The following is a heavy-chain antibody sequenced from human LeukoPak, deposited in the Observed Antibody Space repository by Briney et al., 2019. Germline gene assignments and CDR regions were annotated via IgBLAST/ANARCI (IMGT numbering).Heavy chain of an antibody. CDR2: STVTGGNT. J-gene: IGHJ5*02. Sequence: PPGGSLRLSCAASGFTFSTYGMSWVRQAPGKGLEWVSTSTVTGGNTYYADSVKGRFTISRDNSKNTVYLQMNSLRADDTALYYCAKEMQELYSNWFDPWGQGTLVTVSS. CDR3: AKEMQELYSNWFDP. V-gene: IGHV3-23*01. CDR1: GFTFSTYG. D-gene: IGHD1-26*01.